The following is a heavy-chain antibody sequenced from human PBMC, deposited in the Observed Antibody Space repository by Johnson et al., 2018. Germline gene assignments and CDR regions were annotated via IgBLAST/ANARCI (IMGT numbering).Heavy chain of an antibody. V-gene: IGHV3-23*04. J-gene: IGHJ3*02. CDR1: GFTFSSYA. CDR2: ISGSGGGT. CDR3: AKQELGAFDI. D-gene: IGHD6-13*01. Sequence: LVQSGGGLVQPGGSLRLXCAASGFTFSSYAMSWVRQAPGKGLEWVSAISGSGGGTYYADSVKGRFTISRDNSKNTLYLQINSLRAEDTAVYYRAKQELGAFDIWGQGTMVTVSS.